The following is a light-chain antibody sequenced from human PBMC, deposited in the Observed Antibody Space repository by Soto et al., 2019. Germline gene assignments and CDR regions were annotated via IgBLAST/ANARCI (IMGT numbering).Light chain of an antibody. Sequence: EIVLTQSPGTPSLSPGERATLSCRASQSVSSSYLGWYQQKPGQAPRLLMYGASSRATGIPERFSGSGSGTDFTLTISRLEPEDFAVYYCQQYGSSPRTFGQGTKVEIK. CDR3: QQYGSSPRT. V-gene: IGKV3-20*01. J-gene: IGKJ1*01. CDR1: QSVSSSY. CDR2: GAS.